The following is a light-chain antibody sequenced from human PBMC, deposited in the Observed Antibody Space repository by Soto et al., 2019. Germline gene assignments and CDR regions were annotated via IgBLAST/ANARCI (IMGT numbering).Light chain of an antibody. CDR1: QSVLYSSNNKNY. Sequence: DIVMTQSPDSLAVSLGERATINCKSSQSVLYSSNNKNYLAWYQQKPGQPPKLLIYRASTRESGVPDRFSGSGSGKDFTFTISSLQAEDVAVYYCQQYYSTPWTLGQGTKVEIK. CDR2: RAS. V-gene: IGKV4-1*01. CDR3: QQYYSTPWT. J-gene: IGKJ1*01.